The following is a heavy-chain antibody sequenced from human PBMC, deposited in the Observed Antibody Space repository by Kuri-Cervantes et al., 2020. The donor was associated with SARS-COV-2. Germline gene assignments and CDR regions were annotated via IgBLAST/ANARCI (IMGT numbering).Heavy chain of an antibody. CDR2: ISQSGNT. D-gene: IGHD1-1*01. V-gene: IGHV4-30-2*01. CDR1: GGSISSGNFY. J-gene: IGHJ2*01. Sequence: SETLSLTCAVSGGSISSGNFYWSWIRQPPGKGLEWIGYISQSGNTYYNPSLKSRVTISVDTSKNQFSLKLSSVTAADTAVYYCARIRHPYWYFDLWGRGTLVTVSS. CDR3: ARIRHPYWYFDL.